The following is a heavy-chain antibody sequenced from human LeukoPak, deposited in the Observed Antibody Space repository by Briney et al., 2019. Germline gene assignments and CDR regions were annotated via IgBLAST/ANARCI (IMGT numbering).Heavy chain of an antibody. CDR2: IYYDGSNI. CDR1: GFTFSSYW. D-gene: IGHD1-1*01. J-gene: IGHJ4*02. V-gene: IGHV3-33*08. CDR3: ARDWKTNSFDY. Sequence: GGSLRLSCAVSGFTFSSYWMHWVRQAPGKGLEWVAFIYYDGSNIYYADYVKGRFTISRDISKNTLYLQMDSLRAEDTAIYYCARDWKTNSFDYWGQGTLVTVSS.